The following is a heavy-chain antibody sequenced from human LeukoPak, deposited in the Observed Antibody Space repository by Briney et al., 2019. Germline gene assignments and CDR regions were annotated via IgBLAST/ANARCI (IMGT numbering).Heavy chain of an antibody. V-gene: IGHV3-48*01. Sequence: GGSLRLSCAASGFTFSNYGMYWVRQAPGKGLEWVSYISSSSSTIYYADSVKGRFTISRDNAKNSLYLQMTSLRAEDTAVYYCARGARWSYGSYDYWGQGTLVTVSS. CDR1: GFTFSNYG. CDR3: ARGARWSYGSYDY. J-gene: IGHJ4*02. CDR2: ISSSSSTI. D-gene: IGHD5-18*01.